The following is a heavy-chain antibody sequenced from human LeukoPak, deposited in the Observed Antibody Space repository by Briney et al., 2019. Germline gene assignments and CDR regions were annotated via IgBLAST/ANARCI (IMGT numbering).Heavy chain of an antibody. CDR2: ISGSGGST. Sequence: GWSLRLSCAAYGFTFSSYAMSWVRQAPGKGLEWVSAISGSGGSTYYADSVKGRFTISRDNSKNTLYLQMNSLRAEDTAVYYCAKSRGLVHAFDIWGQGTMVTVSS. CDR3: AKSRGLVHAFDI. CDR1: GFTFSSYA. J-gene: IGHJ3*02. V-gene: IGHV3-23*01. D-gene: IGHD3/OR15-3a*01.